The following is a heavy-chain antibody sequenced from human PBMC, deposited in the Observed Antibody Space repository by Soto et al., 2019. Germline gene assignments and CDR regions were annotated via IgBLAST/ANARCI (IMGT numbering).Heavy chain of an antibody. V-gene: IGHV4-61*01. Sequence: PLETLSLTCTVSGASVSSGIYYWTWIRQPPGKGLEWIGNIFSSGSTNYNPSLKSRVTISLDTSKDLFSLRLSSVTAADTAVYYCXRDGKVETDMGGYYYYDMDVWGLGTTVTVSS. CDR2: IFSSGST. D-gene: IGHD5-18*01. CDR3: XRDGKVETDMGGYYYYDMDV. J-gene: IGHJ6*02. CDR1: GASVSSGIYY.